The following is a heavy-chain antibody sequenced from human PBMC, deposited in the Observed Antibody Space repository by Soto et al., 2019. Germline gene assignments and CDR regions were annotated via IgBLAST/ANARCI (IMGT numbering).Heavy chain of an antibody. CDR2: IYATGTT. V-gene: IGHV4-4*07. Sequence: TETLSLTXTVSGASISSFYWSWIRKSAGKGLEWIGRIYATGTTDYNPSLKSRVMMSVDTSKKQFSLKLRSVTAADTAVYYCVRDGAKTLRDWFDPWGQGISVTVS. CDR3: VRDGAKTLRDWFDP. CDR1: GASISSFY. J-gene: IGHJ5*02. D-gene: IGHD1-26*01.